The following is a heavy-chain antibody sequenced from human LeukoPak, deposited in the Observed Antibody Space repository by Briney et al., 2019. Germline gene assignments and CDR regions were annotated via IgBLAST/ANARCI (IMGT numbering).Heavy chain of an antibody. Sequence: PGGSLRLSCAASGFTFSNYWMHWVRQAPGKGLVWVSRINTDGSSTNYADSVKGRFTISRDNAKNSLYLQMNSLRAEDTAVYYCASWGSSYLESFDYWGQGTLVTVSS. CDR1: GFTFSNYW. D-gene: IGHD6-6*01. CDR2: INTDGSST. V-gene: IGHV3-74*01. CDR3: ASWGSSYLESFDY. J-gene: IGHJ4*02.